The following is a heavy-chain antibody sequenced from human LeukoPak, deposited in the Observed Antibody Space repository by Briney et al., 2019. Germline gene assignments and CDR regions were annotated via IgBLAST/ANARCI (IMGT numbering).Heavy chain of an antibody. CDR1: GYPFTSYN. V-gene: IGHV1-8*01. CDR3: ARGLPKAVFGVVIED. CDR2: MNTNSGNT. Sequence: ASVKVSFKASGYPFTSYNVNWVRQATGQGLEWMGWMNTNSGNTGYSQNFQGRVTMTRGTSISTAYMELSSLMSEDTAVYYCARGLPKAVFGVVIEDWGQGTLVTVSS. J-gene: IGHJ1*01. D-gene: IGHD3-3*01.